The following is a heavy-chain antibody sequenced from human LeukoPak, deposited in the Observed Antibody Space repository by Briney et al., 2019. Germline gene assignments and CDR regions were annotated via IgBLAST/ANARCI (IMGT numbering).Heavy chain of an antibody. CDR1: GGSFSGYY. J-gene: IGHJ4*02. D-gene: IGHD3-22*01. Sequence: SKTLSLTCAVYGGSFSGYYWSWIRQPPGKGLEWIGEINHSGSTNYNPSLKSRVTISVDTSKNQFSLKLSSVTAADTAAYYCARDRPSRITMIVPHFDYWGQGTLVTVSS. CDR3: ARDRPSRITMIVPHFDY. CDR2: INHSGST. V-gene: IGHV4-34*01.